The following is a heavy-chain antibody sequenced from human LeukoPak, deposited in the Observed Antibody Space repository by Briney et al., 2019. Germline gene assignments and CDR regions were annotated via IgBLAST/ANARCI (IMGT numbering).Heavy chain of an antibody. V-gene: IGHV4-61*08. J-gene: IGHJ3*02. CDR1: GGSISSGGYY. D-gene: IGHD4-11*01. CDR2: IYYSGST. CDR3: ARELQDVFDI. Sequence: SQTLSLTCTVSGGSISSGGYYWSWIRQPPGKGLEWIGYIYYSGSTNYNPSLKSRVTISVDTSKNQFSLKLSSVTAADTAFYYCARELQDVFDIWGQGTMVTVSS.